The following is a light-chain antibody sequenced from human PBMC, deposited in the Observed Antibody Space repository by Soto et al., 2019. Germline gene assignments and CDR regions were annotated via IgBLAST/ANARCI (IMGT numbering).Light chain of an antibody. CDR2: LEGSGSY. Sequence: QSVLTQSSSASSSLGSSVKLTCTLSSGHSSYIIAWHQQQPGKAPRYLMNLEGSGSYNKGSGVPDRFSGSTSGADRYLTISNLQFEDEADYYCETWDSNSRVFGGGTKGTVL. CDR3: ETWDSNSRV. CDR1: SGHSSYI. V-gene: IGLV4-60*02. J-gene: IGLJ3*02.